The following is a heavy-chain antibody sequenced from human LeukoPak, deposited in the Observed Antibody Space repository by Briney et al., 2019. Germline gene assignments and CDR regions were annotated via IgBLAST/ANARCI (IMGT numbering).Heavy chain of an antibody. CDR1: GGSISSSNW. J-gene: IGHJ4*02. CDR3: ARGPYCGGDCHYFDY. V-gene: IGHV4-4*02. Sequence: SGTLSLACAVSGGSISSSNWWSWVRQPPGKGLEWIGYIYYSGSTYYNPSLKSRVTISVDTSKNQFSLKLSSVTAADTAVYYCARGPYCGGDCHYFDYWGQGTLVTVSS. D-gene: IGHD2-21*02. CDR2: IYYSGST.